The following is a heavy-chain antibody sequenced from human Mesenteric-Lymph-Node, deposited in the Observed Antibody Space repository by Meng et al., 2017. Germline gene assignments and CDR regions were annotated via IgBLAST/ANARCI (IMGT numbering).Heavy chain of an antibody. CDR1: GGSINSGGYY. CDR3: ARDLLSFRGWFDP. J-gene: IGHJ5*02. CDR2: IDCSGNT. V-gene: IGHV4-31*01. Sequence: SETLSLTCTVSGGSINSGGYYWSWIRQHPGKGLEWIGYIDCSGNTYYNPSLKSPFTISVDTSKNQFFLKLRSVTVADTAVYYCARDLLSFRGWFDPWGQGTLVTVSS.